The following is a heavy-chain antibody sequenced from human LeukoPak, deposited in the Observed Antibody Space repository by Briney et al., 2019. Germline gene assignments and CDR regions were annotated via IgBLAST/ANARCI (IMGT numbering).Heavy chain of an antibody. CDR3: ARGDIAAAGAPLGY. CDR2: IYTSGST. J-gene: IGHJ4*02. Sequence: KSSETLSLTCTVSGGSISSYYWSWLRQHAGKGKEWVGRIYTSGSTNYNPSLKSRVTMSVDTSKNQFSLKLSSVTAADTAVYYCARGDIAAAGAPLGYRGQGTLVTVSS. V-gene: IGHV4-4*07. CDR1: GGSISSYY. D-gene: IGHD6-13*01.